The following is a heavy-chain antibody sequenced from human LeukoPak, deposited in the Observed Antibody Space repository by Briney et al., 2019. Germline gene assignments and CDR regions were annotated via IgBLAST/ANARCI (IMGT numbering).Heavy chain of an antibody. V-gene: IGHV3-23*01. Sequence: PGGSLRLSCAASGFTFSNYAMSWVRQAPGKGLEWVSAITGSGTDTFHADSVKGRFTISRDNAESTLYLQMNSLRAEDTATYYCAKRSSSSRPYYFDYWGQGTLVTVSS. D-gene: IGHD6-6*01. CDR3: AKRSSSSRPYYFDY. CDR1: GFTFSNYA. J-gene: IGHJ4*02. CDR2: ITGSGTDT.